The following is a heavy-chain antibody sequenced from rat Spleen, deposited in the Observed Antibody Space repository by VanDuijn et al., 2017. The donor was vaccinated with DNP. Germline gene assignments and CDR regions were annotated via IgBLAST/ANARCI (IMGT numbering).Heavy chain of an antibody. D-gene: IGHD1-6*01. Sequence: EVQLQESGSGLVKPSQSLSLTCSVTGYSITSNYWGWIRKFPGDKMEYIGHISYSGGTNYNPSFKSRISITKDTSKNHFFLQLNSVSTEDTATYYCTRTLMYTTDHYYAPLDAWGQGTSVTVSS. V-gene: IGHV3-1*01. CDR2: ISYSGGT. CDR3: TRTLMYTTDHYYAPLDA. CDR1: GYSITSNY. J-gene: IGHJ4*01.